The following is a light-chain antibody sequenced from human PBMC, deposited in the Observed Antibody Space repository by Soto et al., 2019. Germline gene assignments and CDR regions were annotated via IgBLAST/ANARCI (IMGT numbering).Light chain of an antibody. J-gene: IGLJ2*01. V-gene: IGLV1-51*01. CDR3: GTWDSDLSAGGV. CDR1: SSNIGNNV. Sequence: QSVLTQPPSVSAAPGQTVTISCSGGSSNIGNNVVAWYQQFPGTAPRLLIYDNNKRPSGIPDRFSGSKSGTSATLGITGLQAGDEADYYCGTWDSDLSAGGVFGGGTKLTVL. CDR2: DNN.